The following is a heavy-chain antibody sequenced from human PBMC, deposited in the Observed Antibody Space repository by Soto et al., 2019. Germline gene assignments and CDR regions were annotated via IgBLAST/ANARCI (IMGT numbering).Heavy chain of an antibody. D-gene: IGHD3-9*01. V-gene: IGHV3-49*03. CDR3: TRDQDKAGRYFDWLLYNPTDY. J-gene: IGHJ4*02. CDR1: GFTFGDYA. CDR2: IRSKAYGGTT. Sequence: PGGSLRLSCTASGFTFGDYAMSWFRQAPGKGLEWVGFIRSKAYGGTTEYAASVKGRFTISRDDSKSIAYLQMNSLKTEDTAVYYCTRDQDKAGRYFDWLLYNPTDYWGQGTLVTVSS.